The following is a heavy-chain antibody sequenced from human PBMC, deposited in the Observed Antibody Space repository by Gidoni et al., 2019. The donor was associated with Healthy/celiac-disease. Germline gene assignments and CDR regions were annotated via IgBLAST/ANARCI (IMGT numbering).Heavy chain of an antibody. J-gene: IGHJ6*02. CDR1: GGSFSGYY. CDR2: INHSGST. V-gene: IGHV4-34*01. Sequence: QVQLQQWGAGLLKPSETLSLTCAVYGGSFSGYYWSWIRQPPGKGLEWIGEINHSGSTNSNPSRKSRVTISVDTSKNQFSLKLSSVTAADTAVYYCARARKRSGYSYYYYGMDVWGQGTTVTVSS. D-gene: IGHD3-3*01. CDR3: ARARKRSGYSYYYYGMDV.